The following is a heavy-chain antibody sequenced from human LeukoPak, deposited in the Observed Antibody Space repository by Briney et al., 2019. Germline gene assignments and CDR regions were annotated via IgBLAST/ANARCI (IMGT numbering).Heavy chain of an antibody. D-gene: IGHD1-26*01. CDR3: ARDYRSESYYFDY. Sequence: ASVKVSCKASGYTFTSYGISWVRQAPGQGLEWMGWISAYNGNTNYAQKLQGRVTMTTDTSTSTAYTELRSLRSDDTAVYYCARDYRSESYYFDYWGQGTLVTVSS. CDR1: GYTFTSYG. J-gene: IGHJ4*02. V-gene: IGHV1-18*01. CDR2: ISAYNGNT.